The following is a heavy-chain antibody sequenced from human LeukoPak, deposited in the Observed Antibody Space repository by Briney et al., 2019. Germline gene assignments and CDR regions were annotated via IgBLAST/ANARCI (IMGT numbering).Heavy chain of an antibody. D-gene: IGHD3-10*01. J-gene: IGHJ4*02. CDR1: GFTVSSNY. CDR3: ARVLGMVRGPTRGDFDY. Sequence: PGGSLRLSCAASGFTVSSNYMSWVRQAPGKGLEWVSAISGSGGSTYYADSVKGRFTISRDNSKNTLYLQMNSLRAEDTAVYYCARVLGMVRGPTRGDFDYWGQGTLVTVSS. V-gene: IGHV3-23*01. CDR2: ISGSGGST.